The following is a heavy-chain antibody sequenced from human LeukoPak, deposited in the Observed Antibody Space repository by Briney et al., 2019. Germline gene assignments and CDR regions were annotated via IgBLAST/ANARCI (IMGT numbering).Heavy chain of an antibody. V-gene: IGHV3-64D*09. D-gene: IGHD5-24*01. CDR1: GFTFSSYA. CDR2: ISSNGGST. Sequence: GGSLTLSCSASGFTFSSYAMHWVRQAPGKGLEYVSAISSNGGSTYYADSVKGRFTISRDNSKNTLYLQMSSLRAEDTAVYYCVKAIDGYNQPDYFDYWGQGTLVTVSS. J-gene: IGHJ4*02. CDR3: VKAIDGYNQPDYFDY.